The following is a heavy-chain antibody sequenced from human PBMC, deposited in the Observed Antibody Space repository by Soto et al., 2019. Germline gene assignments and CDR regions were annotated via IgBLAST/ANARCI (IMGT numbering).Heavy chain of an antibody. CDR2: IKPDESEK. CDR1: GFTFSDSW. Sequence: EVQLVESGGDVVQPGGSLRLSCTASGFTFSDSWMTWVRQAPGKGLEWVARIKPDESEKKYADSVKGRFSISRDNAKNSMYMQMDSLRGEDTAVYYCVRGGSNYASWGQGTLVTVSS. V-gene: IGHV3-7*01. CDR3: VRGGSNYAS. J-gene: IGHJ5*02. D-gene: IGHD4-4*01.